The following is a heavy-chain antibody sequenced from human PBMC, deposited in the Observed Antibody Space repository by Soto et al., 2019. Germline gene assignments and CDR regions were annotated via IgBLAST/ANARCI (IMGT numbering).Heavy chain of an antibody. D-gene: IGHD3-9*01. J-gene: IGHJ4*02. V-gene: IGHV4-59*01. Sequence: SETLSLTCTISGGSISVYYWSWIRQSPGQGLEWIGYIYDSGSPYYNPSLRTRVTISADTSKNQISLKLTSATAADTAVYYCARGVGSSPPRYWGRGTLVTVSS. CDR1: GGSISVYY. CDR3: ARGVGSSPPRY. CDR2: IYDSGSP.